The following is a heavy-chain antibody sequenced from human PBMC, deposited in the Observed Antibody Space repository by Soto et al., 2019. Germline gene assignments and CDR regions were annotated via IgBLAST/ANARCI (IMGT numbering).Heavy chain of an antibody. CDR2: IFYTGSA. D-gene: IGHD2-21*01. CDR3: ARDRVRSDNKSYGMDV. V-gene: IGHV4-31*02. Sequence: WTWIRQHPGKGLEWIGNIFYTGSANYNPSLKSRLSISVDTSKNQFSLKLTSLTAADTAIYYCARDRVRSDNKSYGMDVWGQGTTVTVSS. J-gene: IGHJ6*02.